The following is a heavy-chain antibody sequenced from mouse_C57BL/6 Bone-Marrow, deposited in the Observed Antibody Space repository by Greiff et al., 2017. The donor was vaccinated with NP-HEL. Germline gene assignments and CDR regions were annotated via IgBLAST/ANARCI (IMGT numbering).Heavy chain of an antibody. CDR3: AIKGNYYGNYEGDY. CDR2: IHPSDSDT. V-gene: IGHV1-74*01. J-gene: IGHJ4*01. CDR1: GYTFTSYW. D-gene: IGHD2-1*01. Sequence: QVQLQQPGAELVKPGASVKVSCKASGYTFTSYWMHWVKQRPGQGLEWIGRIHPSDSDTNYNQKFKGKATLTVDKSSSTAYMQLSSLTSEDSAVYYCAIKGNYYGNYEGDYWGQGISVTVSS.